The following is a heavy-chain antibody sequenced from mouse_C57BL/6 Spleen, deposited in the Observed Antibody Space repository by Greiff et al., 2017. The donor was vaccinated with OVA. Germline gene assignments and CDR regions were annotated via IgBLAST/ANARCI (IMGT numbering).Heavy chain of an antibody. CDR2: INPNNGGT. Sequence: EVKLMESGPELVKPGASVKIPCKASGYTFTDYNMDWVKQSHGKSLEWIGDINPNNGGTIYNQKFKGKATLTVDKSSSTAYMELRSLTSEDTAVYYCARSYYYGSSPAWFAYWGQGTLVTVSA. D-gene: IGHD1-1*01. V-gene: IGHV1-18*01. CDR1: GYTFTDYN. CDR3: ARSYYYGSSPAWFAY. J-gene: IGHJ3*01.